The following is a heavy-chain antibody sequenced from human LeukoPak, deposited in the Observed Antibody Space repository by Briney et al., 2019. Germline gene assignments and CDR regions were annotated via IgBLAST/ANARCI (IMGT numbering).Heavy chain of an antibody. Sequence: GGPLRLSCAASGFTFSNNAMSWVRQAPGKGLEWVSSISASGGSTSYADSVKGRFTFSRDNSKTTLYLQMNSLRVEDTAVYYCATRVGLTRYWYFDLWGRGTLVTVSS. CDR2: ISASGGST. CDR1: GFTFSNNA. V-gene: IGHV3-23*01. J-gene: IGHJ2*01. CDR3: ATRVGLTRYWYFDL.